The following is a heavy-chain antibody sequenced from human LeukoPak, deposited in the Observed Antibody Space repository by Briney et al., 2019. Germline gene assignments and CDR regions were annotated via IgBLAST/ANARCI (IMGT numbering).Heavy chain of an antibody. V-gene: IGHV3-23*01. CDR3: ARSFGYGVDAFDI. Sequence: GGSLRLSCTASGFTFSIYAMSWVRQAPGKGLEWVSAISGSGGTTYYADSVKGRFTISRDNSKNTLYLQMNSLRAEDTAVYYCARSFGYGVDAFDIWGQGTMVTVSS. CDR2: ISGSGGTT. CDR1: GFTFSIYA. J-gene: IGHJ3*02. D-gene: IGHD5-18*01.